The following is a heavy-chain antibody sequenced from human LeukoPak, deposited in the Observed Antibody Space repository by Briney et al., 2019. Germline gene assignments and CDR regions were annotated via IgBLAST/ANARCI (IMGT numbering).Heavy chain of an antibody. CDR2: IYYSGST. CDR1: GGSISSYY. Sequence: SETLSLTCTVSGGSISSYYWSWIRQPPGKGLEWIGYIYYSGSTNYNPSLKSRVTISVDTSKNQFSLKVSSVTAADTAVYYCARGGCSSTSCYYDCWGQGTLVTVSS. D-gene: IGHD2-2*01. J-gene: IGHJ4*02. CDR3: ARGGCSSTSCYYDC. V-gene: IGHV4-59*12.